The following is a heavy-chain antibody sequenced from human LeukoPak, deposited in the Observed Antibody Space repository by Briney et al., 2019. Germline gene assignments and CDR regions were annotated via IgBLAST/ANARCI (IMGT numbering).Heavy chain of an antibody. CDR1: GYTFTSYG. D-gene: IGHD2-2*01. V-gene: IGHV1-18*01. Sequence: ASVKVSCKASGYTFTSYGISWVRQAPGQGLEWMGWISAYNSNTNYAQKLQGRVTMTTDTSTSTAYMELRSLRSDDTAVYYCARDLGGYCSSTSCYLGWLDPWGQGTLVTVSS. CDR2: ISAYNSNT. J-gene: IGHJ5*02. CDR3: ARDLGGYCSSTSCYLGWLDP.